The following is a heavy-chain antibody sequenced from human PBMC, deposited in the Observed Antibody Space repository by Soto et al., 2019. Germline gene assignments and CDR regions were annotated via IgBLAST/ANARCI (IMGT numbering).Heavy chain of an antibody. CDR1: RRSITSGRHH. CDR2: IFYSGTT. Sequence: QVQLQESRPGLLNPSPTPSLTCTASRRSITSGRHHRRRTLQNQGKGLEWIGYIFYSGTTYYNPSLKSRVTISVDTSKNQFSLTLSSVTAADTVVYYCARSVDPWGQGTLVTVSS. CDR3: ARSVDP. V-gene: IGHV4-31*03. J-gene: IGHJ5*02.